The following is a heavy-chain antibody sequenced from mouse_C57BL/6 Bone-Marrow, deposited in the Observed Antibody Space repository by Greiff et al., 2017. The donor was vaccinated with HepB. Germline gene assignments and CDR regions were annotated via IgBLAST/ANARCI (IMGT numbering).Heavy chain of an antibody. D-gene: IGHD1-1*01. CDR1: GFSINSDCY. CDR2: TFYSGIT. J-gene: IGHJ4*01. V-gene: IGHV3-3*01. Sequence: EVQLQESGPSLVRPSQPLSLTCTVTGFSINSDCYWIWIRQFPGNKLEYIGYTFYSGITYYNPSLESRTYITRDTSKNQFSLKLSSVTTEDTATYYCARDRYYGSSSYAMDYWGQGTSVTVSS. CDR3: ARDRYYGSSSYAMDY.